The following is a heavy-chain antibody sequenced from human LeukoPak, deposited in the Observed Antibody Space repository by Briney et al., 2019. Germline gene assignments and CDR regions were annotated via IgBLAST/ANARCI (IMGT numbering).Heavy chain of an antibody. CDR1: GGSIRSYQ. J-gene: IGHJ6*03. CDR2: IYTSGSS. Sequence: SETLSLTCTVSGGSIRSYQWSWVRQPAGKGLEWIGRIYTSGSSNYNPSLKSRVTMSVDTSKNQFSLKLSSVTAADTAVYYCARDRGYCGRTSCYDYYYYYMDVWGKGTTVTVSS. CDR3: ARDRGYCGRTSCYDYYYYYMDV. V-gene: IGHV4-4*07. D-gene: IGHD2-2*01.